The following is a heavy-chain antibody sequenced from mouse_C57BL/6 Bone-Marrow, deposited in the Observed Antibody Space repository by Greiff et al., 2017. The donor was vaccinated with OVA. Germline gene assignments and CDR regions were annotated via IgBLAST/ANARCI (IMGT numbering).Heavy chain of an antibody. Sequence: EVKLMESGGGLVQPKGSLKLSCAASGFSFNTYAMNWVRQAPGKGLEWVARIRSKSNNYATYYADSVKDRFTISRDDSESMLYLQMNNLKTEDTARYYCVSQYGPAWFAYWGQGTLVTVSA. CDR1: GFSFNTYA. V-gene: IGHV10-1*01. CDR3: VSQYGPAWFAY. J-gene: IGHJ3*01. CDR2: IRSKSNNYAT. D-gene: IGHD2-10*02.